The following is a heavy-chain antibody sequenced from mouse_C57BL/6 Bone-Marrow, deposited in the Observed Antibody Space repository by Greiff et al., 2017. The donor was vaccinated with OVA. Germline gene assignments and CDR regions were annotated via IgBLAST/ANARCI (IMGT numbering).Heavy chain of an antibody. CDR3: APQDDYGNYERVDY. Sequence: VQLKESGPVLVKPGASVKMSCKASGYTFTDYYMNWVKQSHGKSLEWIGVINPYNGGTSYNQKFKGKATLTVDKSSSTAYMELNSLTSEDSAVYYCAPQDDYGNYERVDYWGQGTTLTVSS. CDR1: GYTFTDYY. V-gene: IGHV1-19*01. J-gene: IGHJ2*01. D-gene: IGHD2-1*01. CDR2: INPYNGGT.